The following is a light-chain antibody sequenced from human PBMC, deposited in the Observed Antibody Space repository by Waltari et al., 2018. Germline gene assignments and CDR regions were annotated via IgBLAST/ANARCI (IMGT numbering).Light chain of an antibody. Sequence: DIQMTQSPSTLSASVGDRVTITCRASPSISNWLAWYQQKPGKAPKLLISKAATLESGVPSRFSGSGSGTEFTLTISSLQPDDFSTYYCQQYNSYSLLTFGGGTKVEIK. J-gene: IGKJ4*01. CDR3: QQYNSYSLLT. V-gene: IGKV1-5*03. CDR1: PSISNW. CDR2: KAA.